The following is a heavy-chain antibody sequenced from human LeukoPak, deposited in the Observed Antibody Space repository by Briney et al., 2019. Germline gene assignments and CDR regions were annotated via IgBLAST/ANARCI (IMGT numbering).Heavy chain of an antibody. D-gene: IGHD1-26*01. CDR1: GFTFSNYA. V-gene: IGHV3-53*01. CDR2: IYSGGSS. Sequence: PGASLRLSCAASGFTFSNYAMSWVRQAPGKGLEWVSVIYSGGSSYYADSVKGRFTLSRDNSKNTLYLQMNSLRAEDTAVYYCARGGRSSGGYLYNFDYWGQGTLVTVSS. CDR3: ARGGRSSGGYLYNFDY. J-gene: IGHJ4*02.